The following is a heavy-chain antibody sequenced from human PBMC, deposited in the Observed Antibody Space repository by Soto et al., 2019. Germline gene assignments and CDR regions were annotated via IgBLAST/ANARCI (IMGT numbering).Heavy chain of an antibody. Sequence: GGSLRLSCAASGFTFSSYAMSWVRQAPGKGLEWVSAISGSGGSTYYADSVKGRFTISRDNSKNTLYLQMNSLRAEDTAVYYCAKAMRPRFLEWLLYVDAFDIWGQGTMVTVSS. CDR2: ISGSGGST. V-gene: IGHV3-23*01. CDR3: AKAMRPRFLEWLLYVDAFDI. D-gene: IGHD3-3*01. CDR1: GFTFSSYA. J-gene: IGHJ3*02.